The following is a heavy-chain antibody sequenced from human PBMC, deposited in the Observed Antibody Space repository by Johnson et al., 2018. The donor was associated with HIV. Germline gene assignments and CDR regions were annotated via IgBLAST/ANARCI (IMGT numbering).Heavy chain of an antibody. CDR3: AKGRRARALYDFWSGVPDAFDI. CDR2: IWYDGSNK. CDR1: GFTFSSYG. D-gene: IGHD3-3*01. Sequence: QVQLLESGGGVVQPGRSLRLSCAASGFTFSSYGMYWVRQAPGKGLEWVAVIWYDGSNKYYADSVKGRFTISRDNSKNTLYLQMNSLRAEDTAVYYCAKGRRARALYDFWSGVPDAFDIWGQGTMVTVSS. J-gene: IGHJ3*02. V-gene: IGHV3-33*06.